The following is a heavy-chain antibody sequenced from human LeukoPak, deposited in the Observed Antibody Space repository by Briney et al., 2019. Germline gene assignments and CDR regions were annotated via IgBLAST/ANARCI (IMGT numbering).Heavy chain of an antibody. V-gene: IGHV1-46*01. J-gene: IGHJ6*02. Sequence: ASVKVSCKASGYTFTSYYMHWVRQAPGQGLEWMGIINPSGGSTSYAQKFQGRVTMTRDTSTSTVYMELSSLRSEDTAVYYCAHYYGSGSYDYYYGMDVWGQGTTVTVSS. D-gene: IGHD3-10*01. CDR1: GYTFTSYY. CDR3: AHYYGSGSYDYYYGMDV. CDR2: INPSGGST.